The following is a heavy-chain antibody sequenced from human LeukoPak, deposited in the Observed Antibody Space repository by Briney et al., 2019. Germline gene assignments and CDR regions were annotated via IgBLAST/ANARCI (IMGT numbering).Heavy chain of an antibody. V-gene: IGHV1-18*04. CDR3: ARVGVVVPAAWFDP. CDR1: GYTFTGYY. J-gene: IGHJ5*02. D-gene: IGHD2-2*01. CDR2: ISANNGNT. Sequence: ASVKVSCKASGYTFTGYYMHWVRQAPGQGLEWMGWISANNGNTKYAQNLQGRVTMTTDTSTSTAYMELRSLRSDDTAVYYCARVGVVVPAAWFDPWGQGTLVTVSS.